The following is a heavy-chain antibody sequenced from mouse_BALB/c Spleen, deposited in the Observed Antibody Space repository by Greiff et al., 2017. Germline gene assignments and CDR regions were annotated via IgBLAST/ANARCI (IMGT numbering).Heavy chain of an antibody. CDR3: ARDRGGFAY. CDR2: ISSGGST. CDR1: GFTFSSYA. V-gene: IGHV5-6-5*01. J-gene: IGHJ3*01. Sequence: EVMLVESGGGLVKPGGSLKLSCAASGFTFSSYAMSWVRQTPEKRLEWVASISSGGSTYYPDSVKGRFTISRDNARNILYLQMSSLRSEDTAMYYCARDRGGFAYWGQGTLVTVSA.